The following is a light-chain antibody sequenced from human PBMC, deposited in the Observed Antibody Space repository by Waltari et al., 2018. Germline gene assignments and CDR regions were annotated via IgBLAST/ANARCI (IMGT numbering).Light chain of an antibody. CDR2: KDT. CDR1: ALRKKY. CDR3: LSADIGGTFWV. J-gene: IGLJ3*02. Sequence: SYELTKPPSGSVTLGQMARIPCPGDALRKKYVDRFQQTPGQAPIQVMSKDTERPSRIPARFSGSTSGTTVTLTISGVQAEDEADYYCLSADIGGTFWVFGGGTKLTLL. V-gene: IGLV3-25*03.